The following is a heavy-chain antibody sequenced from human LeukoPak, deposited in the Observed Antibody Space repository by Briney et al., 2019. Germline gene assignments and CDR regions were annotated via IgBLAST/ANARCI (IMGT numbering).Heavy chain of an antibody. V-gene: IGHV1-8*01. CDR3: ARARKIRNQYYYYYYMDV. Sequence: ASVKVSCKASGYTFTCYDINWVRQATGQGLEWMGWMNPNSGNTGYAQKFQGRVTMTRNTSISTAYMELSSLRSEDTAVYYCARARKIRNQYYYYYYMDVWGKGTTVTVSS. D-gene: IGHD1-14*01. J-gene: IGHJ6*03. CDR2: MNPNSGNT. CDR1: GYTFTCYD.